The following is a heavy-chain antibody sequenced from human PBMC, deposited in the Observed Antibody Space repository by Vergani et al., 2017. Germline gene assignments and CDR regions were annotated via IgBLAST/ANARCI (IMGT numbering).Heavy chain of an antibody. J-gene: IGHJ3*02. V-gene: IGHV4-59*01. Sequence: QVQLQESGPGLVKPSETLSLTCTVSGGSISSYYWSWIRQPPGKGLEWIGYIYYSGSTNYNPSLKSRVTISVDTSKNQFSLKLSSVTAADMAVYYCARRVRGAQGAFDIWGQGTMVTVSS. CDR1: GGSISSYY. CDR2: IYYSGST. CDR3: ARRVRGAQGAFDI. D-gene: IGHD3-10*01.